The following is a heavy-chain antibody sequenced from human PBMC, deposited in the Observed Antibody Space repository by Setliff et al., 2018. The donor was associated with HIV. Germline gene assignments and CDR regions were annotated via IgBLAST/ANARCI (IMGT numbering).Heavy chain of an antibody. V-gene: IGHV4-30-4*01. CDR1: YATISTADYY. CDR2: VSYTGTT. Sequence: PSETLSLTCTASYATISTADYYWSWIRQPPGKGLEWIGFVSYTGTTHYNPSLKSRLTISIDTSENQFSLKLSSVTAADTAVYYCARLSTTSRDFDSWGQGTLVTV. J-gene: IGHJ4*02. D-gene: IGHD2-2*01. CDR3: ARLSTTSRDFDS.